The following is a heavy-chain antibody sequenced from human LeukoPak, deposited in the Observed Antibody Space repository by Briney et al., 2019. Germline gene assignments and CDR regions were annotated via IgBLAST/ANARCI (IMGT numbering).Heavy chain of an antibody. V-gene: IGHV3-7*01. D-gene: IGHD1-26*01. J-gene: IGHJ6*02. CDR3: ARGANMGVYYYYGMDV. CDR2: IKQDGSEK. Sequence: GGSLRLSCAASGFTFSSYWMSWVRQAPGKGLEWVANIKQDGSEKYYVDSVKGRFTISRDNAKNSLYLQMNSLGAEDTAVYYCARGANMGVYYYYGMDVWGQGTTVIVSS. CDR1: GFTFSSYW.